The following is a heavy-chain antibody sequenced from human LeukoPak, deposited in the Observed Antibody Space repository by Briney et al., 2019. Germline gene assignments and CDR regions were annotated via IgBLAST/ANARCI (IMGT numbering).Heavy chain of an antibody. V-gene: IGHV1-46*01. Sequence: GASVKVSCKASGYTFTSYYMHWVRQAPGQGLEWMGIINPSGGSTSYAQKFQGRVTMTRDTSTSTVYMELSSLRSEDTAVYYCARDYDILTGDYYYYYGMDVWGQGTRSPSP. CDR2: INPSGGST. CDR3: ARDYDILTGDYYYYYGMDV. J-gene: IGHJ6*02. CDR1: GYTFTSYY. D-gene: IGHD3-9*01.